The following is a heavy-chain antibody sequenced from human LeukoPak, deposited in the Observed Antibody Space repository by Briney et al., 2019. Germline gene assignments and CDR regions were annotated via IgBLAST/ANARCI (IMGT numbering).Heavy chain of an antibody. CDR3: ASLAVAGRGDY. J-gene: IGHJ4*02. D-gene: IGHD6-19*01. V-gene: IGHV1-46*01. CDR1: GYTFTGYY. Sequence: VASVKVSCKASGYTFTGYYMHWVRQAPGQGLEWMGIINPSGGSTSYAQKFQGRVTMTRDTSTSTVYMELSSLRSEDTAVYYCASLAVAGRGDYWGQGTLVTVSS. CDR2: INPSGGST.